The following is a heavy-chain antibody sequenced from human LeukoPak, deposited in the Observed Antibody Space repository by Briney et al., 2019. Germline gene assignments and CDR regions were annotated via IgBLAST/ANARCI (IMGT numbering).Heavy chain of an antibody. Sequence: GESLKISCKGSGYSFTRYWIGWVRQMPGKGLEWMGIIYPGDSDTRYSPSFQGQVTISADKSINTANLQWSSLKASDTAMYYCARRGGSYLYYFDYWGQGTLVTVSS. CDR1: GYSFTRYW. V-gene: IGHV5-51*01. J-gene: IGHJ4*02. CDR2: IYPGDSDT. D-gene: IGHD1-26*01. CDR3: ARRGGSYLYYFDY.